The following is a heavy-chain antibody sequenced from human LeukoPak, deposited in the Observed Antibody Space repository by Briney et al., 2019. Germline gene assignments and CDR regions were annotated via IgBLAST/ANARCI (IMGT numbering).Heavy chain of an antibody. CDR3: ARDGGPGYSSSWYLY. D-gene: IGHD6-13*01. CDR1: GFGFDDYA. J-gene: IGHJ4*02. V-gene: IGHV3-9*01. Sequence: GGSLRLSCAASGFGFDDYAMHWVRQAPGKGLEWVSGITWNSVSIGYADSVKGRFTISRDNAKNSLYLQMNSLRAEDTAVYYCARDGGPGYSSSWYLYWGQGTLVTVSS. CDR2: ITWNSVSI.